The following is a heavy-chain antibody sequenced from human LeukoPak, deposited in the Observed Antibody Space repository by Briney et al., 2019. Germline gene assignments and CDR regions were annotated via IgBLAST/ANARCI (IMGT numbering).Heavy chain of an antibody. CDR3: ARGYYEGTAFDI. CDR1: GGSISSRSYY. J-gene: IGHJ3*02. V-gene: IGHV4-39*07. Sequence: SETLSLTCTVSGGSISSRSYYWGWIRRPAGKGLDWIGSSYYSGSTYYNPSLKSRVPISEDTSKNQFSLKLSSVTAADTAVYYCARGYYEGTAFDIWGQGTMVTVSS. CDR2: SYYSGST. D-gene: IGHD3-22*01.